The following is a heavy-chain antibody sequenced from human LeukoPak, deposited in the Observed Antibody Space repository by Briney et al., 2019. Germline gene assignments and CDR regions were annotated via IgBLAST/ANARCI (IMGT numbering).Heavy chain of an antibody. CDR1: GYTFTSYA. J-gene: IGHJ5*02. V-gene: IGHV7-4-1*02. D-gene: IGHD2-2*01. CDR3: ASEESNCSSTSCHNWFDP. CDR2: INTNTGNP. Sequence: ASVKVSCKASGYTFTSYAMNWVRQAPGQGLERMGWINTNTGNPTYAQGFTGRFVFSLDTSVSTAYLQISSLKAEDTAVYYCASEESNCSSTSCHNWFDPWGQGTLVTVSS.